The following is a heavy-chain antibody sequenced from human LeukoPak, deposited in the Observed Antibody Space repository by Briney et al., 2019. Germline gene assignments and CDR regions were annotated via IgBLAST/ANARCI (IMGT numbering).Heavy chain of an antibody. CDR3: ARSENGDYAPSFDY. D-gene: IGHD4-17*01. V-gene: IGHV1-2*02. Sequence: ASVKVSCKASGYTCTGYYMHWVRQAPGQGLEWMGWINPNSGGTNYAQKFQGRVTMTRDTSISTAYIELSRLRSDDTAVYYCARSENGDYAPSFDYWGQGTLVTVSS. J-gene: IGHJ4*02. CDR1: GYTCTGYY. CDR2: INPNSGGT.